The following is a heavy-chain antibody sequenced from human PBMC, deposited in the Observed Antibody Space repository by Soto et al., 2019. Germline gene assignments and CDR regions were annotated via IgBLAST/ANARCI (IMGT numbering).Heavy chain of an antibody. CDR2: ISAYNGNT. Sequence: ASVKVSCKACGYSFTSYGISWVRRAPGQGLEWMGWISAYNGNTNYAQKLQGRVTMTTDTSTSTAYMELRSLRSDDTAVYYCAIMAEYSSGWNFDYWGQGTLVTVSS. J-gene: IGHJ4*02. V-gene: IGHV1-18*01. CDR1: GYSFTSYG. CDR3: AIMAEYSSGWNFDY. D-gene: IGHD6-19*01.